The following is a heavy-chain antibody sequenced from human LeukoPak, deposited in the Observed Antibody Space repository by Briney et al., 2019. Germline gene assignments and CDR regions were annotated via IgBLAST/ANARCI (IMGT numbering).Heavy chain of an antibody. CDR3: ARYSSSPRGFRFFDY. J-gene: IGHJ4*02. Sequence: SETLSLTCTVSGYSISSGYYWGWIRQPPGKGLEWIGSIYHSGSTYYNPSLKSRVTISVDTSKNQFSLKLSSVTAADTAVYYCARYSSSPRGFRFFDYWGQGTLVTVSS. CDR1: GYSISSGYY. D-gene: IGHD6-6*01. V-gene: IGHV4-38-2*02. CDR2: IYHSGST.